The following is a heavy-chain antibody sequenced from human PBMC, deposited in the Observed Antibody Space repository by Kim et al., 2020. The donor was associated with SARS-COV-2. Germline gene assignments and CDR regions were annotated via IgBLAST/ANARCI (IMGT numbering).Heavy chain of an antibody. Sequence: SVKVSCKASGGTFSSYAISWVRQAPGQGLEWMGGIIPIFGTANYAQKFQGRVTITADESTSTAYMELSSLRSEDTAVYYCAREWEPLGVRYYGMDVWGQWTTVTVSS. D-gene: IGHD1-26*01. CDR3: AREWEPLGVRYYGMDV. CDR1: GGTFSSYA. CDR2: IIPIFGTA. V-gene: IGHV1-69*13. J-gene: IGHJ6*02.